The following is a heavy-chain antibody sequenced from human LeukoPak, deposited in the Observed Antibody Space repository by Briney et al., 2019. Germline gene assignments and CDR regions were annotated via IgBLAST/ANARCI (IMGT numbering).Heavy chain of an antibody. CDR2: IYYSGST. V-gene: IGHV4-30-4*08. Sequence: KPSETLSLTCTVSGGSISSGDYYWSWIRQPPGKGLEWIGYIYYSGSTYYNPSLKSRVTISVDTSKNQFSLKLSSVTAADTAVYYCARQVRAGYFDYWGRGTLVTVSS. CDR1: GGSISSGDYY. J-gene: IGHJ4*02. D-gene: IGHD1-1*01. CDR3: ARQVRAGYFDY.